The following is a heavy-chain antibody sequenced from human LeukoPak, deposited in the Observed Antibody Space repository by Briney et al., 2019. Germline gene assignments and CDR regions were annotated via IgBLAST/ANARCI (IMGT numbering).Heavy chain of an antibody. J-gene: IGHJ4*02. Sequence: PGGSLRLSCAASGFTFSSYWMSWVRQAPGKGLEWLANIKQDGSEKYYVDSVKGRFTISRDNAKNSLYLQMNSLRAEDTAVYYCARDSQEVVIPAAPGYWGQGTLVTVSS. CDR3: ARDSQEVVIPAAPGY. V-gene: IGHV3-7*01. CDR1: GFTFSSYW. D-gene: IGHD2-2*01. CDR2: IKQDGSEK.